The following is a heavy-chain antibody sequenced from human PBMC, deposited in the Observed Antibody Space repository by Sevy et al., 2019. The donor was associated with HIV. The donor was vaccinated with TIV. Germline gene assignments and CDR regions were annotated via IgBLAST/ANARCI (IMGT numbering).Heavy chain of an antibody. J-gene: IGHJ6*02. CDR3: ARATSGYSYPPSGYYYGMDV. Sequence: GGSLRLSCAASGFTFSSYSMNWVRQAPGKGLEWVSYISSSSSTIYYADSVKGRFTISRDNAKNSLYLQMNSLRAEDTAVYYCARATSGYSYPPSGYYYGMDVWGQGTTVTISS. CDR2: ISSSSSTI. D-gene: IGHD5-18*01. CDR1: GFTFSSYS. V-gene: IGHV3-48*01.